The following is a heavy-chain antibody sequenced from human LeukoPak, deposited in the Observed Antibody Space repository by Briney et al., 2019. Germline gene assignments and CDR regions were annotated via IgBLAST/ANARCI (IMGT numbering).Heavy chain of an antibody. CDR2: IYYSGST. Sequence: SETLSLTCTVSGGSISSSSYYWGWIRQPPGKGLEWIGSIYYSGSTYYNPSLKSRVTISVDTSKNQFSLKLSSVTAADTAVYYCARHGAELRFLEWLLAWFDPWGQGTLVTVSS. D-gene: IGHD3-3*01. CDR1: GGSISSSSYY. J-gene: IGHJ5*02. CDR3: ARHGAELRFLEWLLAWFDP. V-gene: IGHV4-39*01.